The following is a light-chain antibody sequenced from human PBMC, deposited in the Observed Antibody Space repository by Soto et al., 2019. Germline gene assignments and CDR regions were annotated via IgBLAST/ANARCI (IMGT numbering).Light chain of an antibody. V-gene: IGKV3-20*01. CDR3: QQYDKWPRT. CDR1: QSVSNNY. J-gene: IGKJ1*01. Sequence: EIVLTQSPGTLSLSPGERTTLSCRASQSVSNNYLAWYQQKPGQAPRLLIYGASSRATGIPDRFSGSGSGTEFTLTISNLQSEDFAVYHCQQYDKWPRTFGQGTKV. CDR2: GAS.